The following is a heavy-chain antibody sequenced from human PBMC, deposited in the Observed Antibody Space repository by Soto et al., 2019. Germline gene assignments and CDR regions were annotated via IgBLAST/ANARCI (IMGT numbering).Heavy chain of an antibody. CDR1: GFTFSSYG. D-gene: IGHD6-19*01. V-gene: IGHV3-21*01. CDR2: ISSSSYI. CDR3: ARDFPVAGINDALDL. J-gene: IGHJ3*01. Sequence: GSLRLSCAASGFTFSSYGMHWGRQAPGKGLEWVSSISSSSYIYYADSVKGRFTISRDNAKNSLYLQMNSLRAEDTAVYYCARDFPVAGINDALDLWGQGTMVTVSS.